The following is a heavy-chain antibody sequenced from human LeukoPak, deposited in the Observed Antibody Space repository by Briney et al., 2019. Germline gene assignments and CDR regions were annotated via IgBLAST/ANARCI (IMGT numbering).Heavy chain of an antibody. V-gene: IGHV3-21*01. CDR3: ASFGYDSSGYYLSVNAFDI. CDR2: ISSSSSYI. Sequence: PGGSLRLSCAASGFTFSSYSMNWVRQAPGKGLEWVSSISSSSSYIYYADSVKGRFTISRDNAKNSLYLQMNSLRAEDTAVYYCASFGYDSSGYYLSVNAFDIWGQGTMVTVSS. CDR1: GFTFSSYS. D-gene: IGHD3-22*01. J-gene: IGHJ3*02.